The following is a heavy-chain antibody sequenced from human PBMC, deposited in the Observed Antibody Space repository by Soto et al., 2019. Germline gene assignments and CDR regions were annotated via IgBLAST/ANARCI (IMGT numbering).Heavy chain of an antibody. D-gene: IGHD3-22*01. Sequence: ASVKVSCKVSGYTLTELSMHWVRQAPGKGLEWMGGFDPEDGETIYAQKFQGRVTMAEDTSTDTAYMELSSLRSEDTAVYYCATGPPYYDSSGYYPDYWGRGTLVTVSS. CDR2: FDPEDGET. CDR1: GYTLTELS. CDR3: ATGPPYYDSSGYYPDY. J-gene: IGHJ4*02. V-gene: IGHV1-24*01.